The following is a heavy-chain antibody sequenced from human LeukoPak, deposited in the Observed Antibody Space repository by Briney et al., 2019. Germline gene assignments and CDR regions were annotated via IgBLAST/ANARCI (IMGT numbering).Heavy chain of an antibody. CDR2: LYYSGST. J-gene: IGHJ2*01. CDR3: ARDPAYCSSTSCYARWYFDL. D-gene: IGHD2-2*01. CDR1: GGSISSYY. Sequence: SETLSLTCTVSGGSISSYYWSWIRQPPGKGLEWIGYLYYSGSTNYNPSLKSRVTRSVDTSKNQFSVKLSSVTAADTAVYYCARDPAYCSSTSCYARWYFDLWGRGTLVTVSS. V-gene: IGHV4-59*01.